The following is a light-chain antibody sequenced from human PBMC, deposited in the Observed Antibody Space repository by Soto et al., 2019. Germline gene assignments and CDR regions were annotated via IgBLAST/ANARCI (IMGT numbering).Light chain of an antibody. CDR3: QQYDSWT. CDR1: QSVSSN. Sequence: EIVLTQSPGTLSVSPGERATLSCRASQSVSSNLAWYQQKPGQAPRLLIYGASSRATGIPDRFSGSGSGTDFTLTISRLEPEDFAVYYCQQYDSWTFGQGTKVDIK. V-gene: IGKV3-20*01. CDR2: GAS. J-gene: IGKJ1*01.